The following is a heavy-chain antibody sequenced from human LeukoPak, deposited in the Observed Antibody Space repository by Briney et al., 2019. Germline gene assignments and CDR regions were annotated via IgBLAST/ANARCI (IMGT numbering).Heavy chain of an antibody. Sequence: SQTLSLTCTVSGDSVSSSVYYWSWIRQHPGKGLEWIGNIYYSGSTYYNPTLKSRVTISVDTSKNQFSLKLRSVTAAGTAVYYCAISEGRLRAVDYWGQGTLVTVSS. V-gene: IGHV4-31*03. D-gene: IGHD5-12*01. CDR3: AISEGRLRAVDY. CDR2: IYYSGST. J-gene: IGHJ4*02. CDR1: GDSVSSSVYY.